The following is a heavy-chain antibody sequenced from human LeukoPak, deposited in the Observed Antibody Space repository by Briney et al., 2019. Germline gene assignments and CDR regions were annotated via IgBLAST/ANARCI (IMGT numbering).Heavy chain of an antibody. CDR2: IYTSGST. J-gene: IGHJ4*02. D-gene: IGHD2-15*01. CDR3: ARDKGGYSSFDY. V-gene: IGHV4-61*02. CDR1: GGSISSGSYY. Sequence: SETLSLTCTVSGGSISSGSYYWSWIRQPAGKGLEWIGRIYTSGSTNYNPSLKSRVTISVDTSKNQLSLKLSSVTAADTAVYYCARDKGGYSSFDYWGQGTLVTVSS.